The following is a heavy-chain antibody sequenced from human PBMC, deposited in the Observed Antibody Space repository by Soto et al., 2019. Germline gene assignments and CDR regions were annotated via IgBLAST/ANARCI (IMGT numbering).Heavy chain of an antibody. CDR2: IRSKPNNYAT. D-gene: IGHD3-3*01. J-gene: IGHJ6*03. CDR1: GFTFSGSA. Sequence: EVQLVESGGGLVQPGGSLKLSCAASGFTFSGSAMHWVRQASGKGLEWVGRIRSKPNNYATAYGASVKGRFTIARDDSKNTEYLQMNSLNTEDTDVYYCSRQASDFWSGKPQYYMDVWGKGTTVTVSS. V-gene: IGHV3-73*01. CDR3: SRQASDFWSGKPQYYMDV.